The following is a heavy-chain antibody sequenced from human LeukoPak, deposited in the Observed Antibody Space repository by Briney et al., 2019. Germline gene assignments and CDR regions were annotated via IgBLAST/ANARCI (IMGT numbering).Heavy chain of an antibody. CDR3: ARDPGYSGYRH. D-gene: IGHD5-12*01. CDR2: IKQDGSEK. CDR1: GFTFSGYW. V-gene: IGHV3-7*03. J-gene: IGHJ4*02. Sequence: GGSLRLSCAASGFTFSGYWMSWVRQAPGKGLEWVANIKQDGSEKYYVDSVKGRFTISRDNAKNSLYLQMNSLRAEDTAVYYCARDPGYSGYRHWGQGTLVTVSS.